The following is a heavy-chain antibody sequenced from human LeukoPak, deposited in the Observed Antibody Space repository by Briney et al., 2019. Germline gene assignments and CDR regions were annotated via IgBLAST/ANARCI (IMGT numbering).Heavy chain of an antibody. V-gene: IGHV3-9*01. CDR3: AKQGYSSSWYSSSLDI. Sequence: GGSLRLSCAASGFTFDDYAMHWVRQAPGKGLEWVSGISWNSGSIGYADSVKGRFTISRDNAKNSLYLQMNSLRAEDTALYYCAKQGYSSSWYSSSLDIWGQGTMVTVSS. J-gene: IGHJ3*02. D-gene: IGHD6-13*01. CDR1: GFTFDDYA. CDR2: ISWNSGSI.